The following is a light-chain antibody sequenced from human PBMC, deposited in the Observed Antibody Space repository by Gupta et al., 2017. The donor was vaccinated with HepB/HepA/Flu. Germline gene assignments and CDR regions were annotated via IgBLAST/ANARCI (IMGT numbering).Light chain of an antibody. CDR2: DNT. CDR1: NIESKT. J-gene: IGLJ1*01. Sequence: GNNIESKTVHWYQQRPGQAPVLVVFDNTDRPSGTPARFSGSTSGNTATLTISRVEAGEEADAYCQLWDHYSDHTGGVFGTGTKVTVL. CDR3: QLWDHYSDHTGGV. V-gene: IGLV3-21*02.